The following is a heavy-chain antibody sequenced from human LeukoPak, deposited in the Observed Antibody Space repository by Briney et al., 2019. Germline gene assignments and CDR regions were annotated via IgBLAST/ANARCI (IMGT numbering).Heavy chain of an antibody. CDR3: ARPQVGATDAFDI. D-gene: IGHD1-26*01. J-gene: IGHJ3*02. V-gene: IGHV1-2*02. CDR2: INPNSGGT. Sequence: ASVKVSCKASGYTFTGYYMHWVRQAPGQGLEWMGWINPNSGGTNYAQKFQGRVTMTRDTSISTAYMEQSRLRSDDTAVYYCARPQVGATDAFDIWGQGTMVTVSS. CDR1: GYTFTGYY.